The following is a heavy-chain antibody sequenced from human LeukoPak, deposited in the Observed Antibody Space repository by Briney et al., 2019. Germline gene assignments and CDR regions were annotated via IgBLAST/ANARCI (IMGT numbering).Heavy chain of an antibody. Sequence: GASVKVSCKASGYTFTSYAMHWVRQAPGQRLEWMGWISAYNGNTNYAQKLQGRVTMTTDTSTSTAYMELRSLRSDDTAVYYCAREGPEGLWFGELFGYYYYGMDVWGKGTTVTVSS. CDR3: AREGPEGLWFGELFGYYYYGMDV. CDR1: GYTFTSYA. CDR2: ISAYNGNT. V-gene: IGHV1-18*01. D-gene: IGHD3-10*01. J-gene: IGHJ6*04.